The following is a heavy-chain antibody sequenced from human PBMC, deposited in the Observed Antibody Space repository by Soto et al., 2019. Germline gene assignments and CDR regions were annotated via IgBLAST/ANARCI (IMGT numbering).Heavy chain of an antibody. Sequence: QVQLVQSGAEVKKPGSSVKVSCKASGGTFISYAISWVRQAPGQGLEWMGGIIPIFGTANYAQKFQGGVTITEDESTSTAYMELSRLRSEDTAVYYCATYPQSERSGSYSHYFDYWGQGTLVTVSS. D-gene: IGHD3-10*01. V-gene: IGHV1-69*01. CDR2: IIPIFGTA. CDR1: GGTFISYA. J-gene: IGHJ4*02. CDR3: ATYPQSERSGSYSHYFDY.